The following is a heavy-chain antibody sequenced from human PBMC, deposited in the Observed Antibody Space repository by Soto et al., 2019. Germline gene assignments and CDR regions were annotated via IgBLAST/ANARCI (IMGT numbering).Heavy chain of an antibody. Sequence: QLQLQESGPGLVKPSETLSLTCTVSGGSISSSSYYWGWIRQPPGKGLEWIGSFYYSGSTYYNPSLKSRVTISVDTSKNQFPLKLSSVTAADTAVYYCGRQAGIVAAGTVDYWGQGTPVTVSS. J-gene: IGHJ4*02. CDR3: GRQAGIVAAGTVDY. V-gene: IGHV4-39*01. CDR1: GGSISSSSYY. D-gene: IGHD6-13*01. CDR2: FYYSGST.